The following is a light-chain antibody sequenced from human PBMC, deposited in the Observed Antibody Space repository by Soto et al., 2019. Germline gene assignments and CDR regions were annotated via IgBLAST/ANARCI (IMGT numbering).Light chain of an antibody. J-gene: IGKJ1*01. CDR1: QSINSW. CDR2: KAS. V-gene: IGKV1-5*03. CDR3: QQYNTYWR. Sequence: DIKMNLSPSTLSAFVRDRVTITCRASQSINSWLAWYQQKPGKAPKLLIHKASSLQSGVPSRFSGSGSGTDFTLTISSLQPDDFATYYCQQYNTYWRFGQGTKVDIK.